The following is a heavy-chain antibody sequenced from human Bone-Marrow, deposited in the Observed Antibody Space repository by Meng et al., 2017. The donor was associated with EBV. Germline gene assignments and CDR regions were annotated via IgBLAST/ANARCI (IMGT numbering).Heavy chain of an antibody. Sequence: QVELVQSGAEVKKPGSSVKVSCKTSGGTFSSYAVSWVRQAPGQGLEWMGGLIPKSGVPYFARKFQGRLTITADESTSTHYMDLTGLRSDDTAVYYCASESGRGFTPDYWGRGTLVTVSS. J-gene: IGHJ4*02. D-gene: IGHD3-10*01. CDR2: LIPKSGVP. CDR3: ASESGRGFTPDY. CDR1: GGTFSSYA. V-gene: IGHV1-69*01.